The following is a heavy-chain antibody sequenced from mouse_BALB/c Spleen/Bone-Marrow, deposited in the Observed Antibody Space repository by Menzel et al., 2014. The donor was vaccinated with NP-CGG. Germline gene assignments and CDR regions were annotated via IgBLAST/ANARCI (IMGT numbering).Heavy chain of an antibody. V-gene: IGHV5-6-2*01. J-gene: IGHJ2*01. CDR1: GFTFSSYY. CDR2: INSNGGST. D-gene: IGHD2-14*01. Sequence: DVKLQESGGGLVKLGGSLKLSCAASGFTFSSYYMSWVRQTPEKRLELVAAINSNGGSTYYPDTVKGRFTISRDNAKNTLYLQMSSLKSEDTALYYCARQGYPYFDYWGQGTTLTVSS. CDR3: ARQGYPYFDY.